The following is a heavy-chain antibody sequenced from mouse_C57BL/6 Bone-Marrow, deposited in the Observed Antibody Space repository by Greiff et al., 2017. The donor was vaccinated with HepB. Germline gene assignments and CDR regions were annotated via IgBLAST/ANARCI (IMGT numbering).Heavy chain of an antibody. D-gene: IGHD4-1*01. V-gene: IGHV14-3*01. CDR2: IDPANGNT. Sequence: VQLQQSVAELVRPGASVKLSCTASGFNNKNTYMHWVKQRPEQGLEWIGRIDPANGNTKYAPKFQGKATITADTSSNTAYLQLSSLTSEDTAIYYCARITGYAMDYWGQGTSVTVSS. CDR3: ARITGYAMDY. CDR1: GFNNKNTY. J-gene: IGHJ4*01.